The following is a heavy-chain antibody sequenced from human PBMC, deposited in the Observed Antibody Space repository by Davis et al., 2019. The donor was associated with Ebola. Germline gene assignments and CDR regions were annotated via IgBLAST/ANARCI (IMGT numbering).Heavy chain of an antibody. CDR2: IYYSGST. Sequence: SETLSLTCTVSGGSVSNYYWSWIRQPPGKGLEWIGYIYYSGSTNYNPSLKSRVTISVDTSKNQFSLKLSSVTAADTAVYYCARQFDPWGQGILVTVSS. J-gene: IGHJ5*02. CDR1: GGSVSNYY. CDR3: ARQFDP. V-gene: IGHV4-59*08.